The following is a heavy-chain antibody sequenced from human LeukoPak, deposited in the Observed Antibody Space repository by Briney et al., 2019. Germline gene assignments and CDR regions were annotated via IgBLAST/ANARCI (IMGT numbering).Heavy chain of an antibody. Sequence: GGSLRLSCAASGFSFSTYSMNWVRQAPGKGLEWVSYIVGSSSTIYYADSVKGRFTISRDNAKNSLYLQMYSLRAEDTAVYNCARAAASGGSRFDYWAREPWSPSPQ. V-gene: IGHV3-48*04. J-gene: IGHJ4*02. D-gene: IGHD2-15*01. CDR1: GFSFSTYS. CDR3: ARAAASGGSRFDY. CDR2: IVGSSSTI.